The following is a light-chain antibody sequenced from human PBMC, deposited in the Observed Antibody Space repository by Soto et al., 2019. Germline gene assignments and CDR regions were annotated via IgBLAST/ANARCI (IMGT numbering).Light chain of an antibody. Sequence: EIVLTQSPGTLSLSPGERATLSCRASRGVNSNYLAWYQQKPGQAPRLLIYGASSRATGIPDRFSGSGSGTDFTLTISRLEPEDFAVYYCHQYRSSPRTFGQGTKVEIK. J-gene: IGKJ1*01. CDR3: HQYRSSPRT. V-gene: IGKV3-20*01. CDR2: GAS. CDR1: RGVNSNY.